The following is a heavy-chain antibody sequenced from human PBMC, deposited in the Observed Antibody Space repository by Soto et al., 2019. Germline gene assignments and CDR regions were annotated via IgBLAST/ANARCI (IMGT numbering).Heavy chain of an antibody. CDR2: ISAHNGNT. V-gene: IGHV1-18*01. CDR3: ARGRYGDY. D-gene: IGHD1-1*01. CDR1: GYAFTTYG. Sequence: QVHLVQSGAEVKKPGASVKVSCKGSGYAFTTYGITWVRQAPGQGLEWMGWISAHNGNTNYAQKLQGRVTVTRDTSTSTDNMELRSLRSDDTAVDYCARGRYGDYWGQGALVTVSS. J-gene: IGHJ4*02.